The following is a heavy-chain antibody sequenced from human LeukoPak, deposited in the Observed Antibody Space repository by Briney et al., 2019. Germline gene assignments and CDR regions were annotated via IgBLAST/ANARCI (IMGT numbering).Heavy chain of an antibody. V-gene: IGHV3-21*01. J-gene: IGHJ4*02. CDR2: ISSSSSNI. Sequence: PGGSLRLSCAASGFAFSSYSMNWVRQAPGKGLEWVSYISSSSSNIHYADSVKGRFTISRDNAKNSLYLQMNSLRAEDTAVYHCARAYSSGWAGLDYWGQGTLVTVSS. CDR1: GFAFSSYS. CDR3: ARAYSSGWAGLDY. D-gene: IGHD6-19*01.